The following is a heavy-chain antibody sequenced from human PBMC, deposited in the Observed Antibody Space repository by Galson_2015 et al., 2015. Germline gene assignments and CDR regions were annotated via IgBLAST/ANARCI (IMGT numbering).Heavy chain of an antibody. V-gene: IGHV3-48*01. CDR3: EREGDTEVFLDH. J-gene: IGHJ4*02. D-gene: IGHD2-21*01. CDR1: GFTFSTYK. CDR2: ISSGSTTI. Sequence: SLRLSCAASGFTFSTYKMNWVRQAPGKGLEWVSYISSGSTTIYYADSVKGRFTISRDNAKKSLYLQMDNLRAEDTAIYYCEREGDTEVFLDHWGQGTLVTVSS.